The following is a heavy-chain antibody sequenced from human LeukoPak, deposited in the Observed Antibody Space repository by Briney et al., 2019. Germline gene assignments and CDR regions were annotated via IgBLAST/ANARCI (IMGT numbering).Heavy chain of an antibody. J-gene: IGHJ2*01. CDR1: AFTFSSYS. Sequence: GGSLRLSCAASAFTFSSYSMNWVREAPGKGLEWVSFISTSSSYIHYADSVKGRFTISRDNAKNSLYLQMNSLRAEDTAVYYCARTSDTSGRLYWYYDLWGRGTLVTVSS. D-gene: IGHD3-22*01. CDR2: ISTSSSYI. V-gene: IGHV3-21*01. CDR3: ARTSDTSGRLYWYYDL.